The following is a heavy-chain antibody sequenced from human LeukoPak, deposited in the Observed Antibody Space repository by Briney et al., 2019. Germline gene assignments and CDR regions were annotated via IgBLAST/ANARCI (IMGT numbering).Heavy chain of an antibody. CDR1: GYSFTAYY. Sequence: ASVKVSCKASGYSFTAYYINWVRQASGQGPEWMGWINPNSGGTNYAQKFQGRVTMTRDTSINTAYMELSRLRSDDTAVYYCAREEAGTSGYYYYGMDVWGQGTTVTVSS. J-gene: IGHJ6*02. D-gene: IGHD1-7*01. CDR2: INPNSGGT. CDR3: AREEAGTSGYYYYGMDV. V-gene: IGHV1-2*02.